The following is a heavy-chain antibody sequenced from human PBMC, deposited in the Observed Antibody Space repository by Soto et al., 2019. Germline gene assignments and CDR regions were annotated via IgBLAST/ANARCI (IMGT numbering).Heavy chain of an antibody. D-gene: IGHD5-18*01. J-gene: IGHJ4*02. CDR1: GYTFADFY. CDR2: MNPNTGGA. CDR3: ARTLPEYSYGYAHFDY. V-gene: IGHV1-2*02. Sequence: ASVKVSCKASGYTFADFYIHWVRQAPGQGFEWMGWMNPNTGGASYAQKFLGRVAMTRDTSISTAYMELSSLRSEDTAVYYCARTLPEYSYGYAHFDYWGQGTLVTVSS.